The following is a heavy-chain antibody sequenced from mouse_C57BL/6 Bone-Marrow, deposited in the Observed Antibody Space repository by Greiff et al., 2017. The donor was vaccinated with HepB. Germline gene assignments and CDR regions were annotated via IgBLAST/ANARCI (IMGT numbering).Heavy chain of an antibody. Sequence: EVQLVESGGGLVQPKGSLKLSCAASGFSFNTYAMNWVRQAPGKGLEWVARIRSKSNNYATYYADSVKDRFTISRDDSESMLYLQMNNLKTEDTAMYYCVRQEYYGNVFAYWGQGTLVTVSA. CDR3: VRQEYYGNVFAY. J-gene: IGHJ3*01. D-gene: IGHD2-1*01. V-gene: IGHV10-1*01. CDR2: IRSKSNNYAT. CDR1: GFSFNTYA.